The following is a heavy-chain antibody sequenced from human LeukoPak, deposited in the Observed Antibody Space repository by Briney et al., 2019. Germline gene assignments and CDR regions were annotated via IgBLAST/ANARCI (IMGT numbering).Heavy chain of an antibody. CDR1: GGSISSSSYY. CDR2: IYYSGST. V-gene: IGHV4-39*01. Sequence: PSETLSLTCTVSGGSISSSSYYWGWIRQPPGKGLEWIGSIYYSGSTYYNPSPKSRVTISVDTSKNQFSLKLSSVTAADTAVYYCARQRDTARHFDYWGQGTLVTVSS. D-gene: IGHD5-18*01. CDR3: ARQRDTARHFDY. J-gene: IGHJ4*02.